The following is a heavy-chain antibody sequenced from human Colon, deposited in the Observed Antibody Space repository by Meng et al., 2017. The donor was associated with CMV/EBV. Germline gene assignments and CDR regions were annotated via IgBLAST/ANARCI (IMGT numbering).Heavy chain of an antibody. CDR1: GFNFNVHA. CDR2: ISSDGTYT. CDR3: ARDVGVGGTRGVMDY. V-gene: IGHV3-30*04. J-gene: IGHJ4*02. D-gene: IGHD1-26*01. Sequence: GESLKISCAASGFNFNVHARHWVRQAPGKGLECLAVISSDGTYTHHTDSVKGRFTISRDNSKKMLYLQMSSLKLDDTAVYFCARDVGVGGTRGVMDYWSQGTLVTVSS.